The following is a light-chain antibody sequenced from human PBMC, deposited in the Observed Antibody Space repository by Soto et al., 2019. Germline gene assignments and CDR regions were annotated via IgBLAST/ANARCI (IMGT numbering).Light chain of an antibody. CDR1: QSISNT. J-gene: IGKJ1*01. CDR3: QQYYTRPHT. CDR2: DAA. Sequence: EVVMTQSPATLSVSPGEGATLSCRASQSISNTLAWYQLRPGQSPRLLISDAATTATGIPARFSGSGSGTEFTLTISSLQSEDFAVYYCQQYYTRPHTFGQGTKVEIK. V-gene: IGKV3-15*01.